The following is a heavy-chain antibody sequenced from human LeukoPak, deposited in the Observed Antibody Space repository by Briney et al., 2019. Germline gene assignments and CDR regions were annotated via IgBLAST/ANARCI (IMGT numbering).Heavy chain of an antibody. CDR3: AKVEPYGSGNSP. D-gene: IGHD3-10*01. CDR1: GFTFSSYA. CDR2: IGGSGGST. Sequence: GGSLRLSCAASGFTFSSYAMSWVRQAPGKGLEWVSAIGGSGGSTYYADSVKGRFTISRDNSKNTLYLQMNSLRAGDTAVYYCAKVEPYGSGNSPWGQGTLVTVSS. V-gene: IGHV3-23*01. J-gene: IGHJ5*02.